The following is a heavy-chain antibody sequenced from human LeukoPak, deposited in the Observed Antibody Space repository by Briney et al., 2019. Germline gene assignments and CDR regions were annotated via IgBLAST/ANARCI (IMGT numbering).Heavy chain of an antibody. D-gene: IGHD3-10*02. V-gene: IGHV4-4*07. Sequence: SETLSLTCTVSGGSISSYYWSWIRQPAGKGLEWIGRIYTSGSTNYNPSLKSRVTVSVDTSKNQFSLKLSSVTAADTAVYYCAVCSVTVRAFDIWGQGTMVTVSS. CDR3: AVCSVTVRAFDI. CDR1: GGSISSYY. CDR2: IYTSGST. J-gene: IGHJ3*02.